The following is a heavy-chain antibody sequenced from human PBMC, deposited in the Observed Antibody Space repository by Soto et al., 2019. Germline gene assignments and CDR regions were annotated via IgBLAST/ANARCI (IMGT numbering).Heavy chain of an antibody. CDR1: GGSISSDTYY. CDR2: ISYSGNP. CDR3: ARETYGDYVGYFAP. Sequence: SETLSLTCTVSGGSISSDTYYWGWIRQTPEKGLEWIASISYSGNPYYNPTLKSRVIISVDRSKNQFSLKLSSVTAADTAVYYCARETYGDYVGYFAPWGQGTLVTVSS. J-gene: IGHJ5*02. D-gene: IGHD4-17*01. V-gene: IGHV4-39*07.